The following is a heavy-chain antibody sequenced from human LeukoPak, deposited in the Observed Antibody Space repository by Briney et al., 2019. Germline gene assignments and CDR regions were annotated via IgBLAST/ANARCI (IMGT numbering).Heavy chain of an antibody. CDR3: ARGIQLRYMVPDY. J-gene: IGHJ4*02. D-gene: IGHD5-18*01. V-gene: IGHV3-33*01. Sequence: YSADSVKGRFTIYRDNYKNTLYLQMNSLRAEDTAVYYCARGIQLRYMVPDYWGQGTLVTVSS.